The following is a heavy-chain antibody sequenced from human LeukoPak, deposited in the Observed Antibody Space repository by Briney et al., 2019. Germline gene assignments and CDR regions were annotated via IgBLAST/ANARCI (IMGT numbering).Heavy chain of an antibody. CDR2: IYYSGST. D-gene: IGHD3-22*01. V-gene: IGHV4-59*01. CDR3: ARAGYYDSSGYLWLDY. CDR1: GGSISSYY. Sequence: PSETLSLTCTVSGGSISSYYWSWIRQPPGKGLERIGYIYYSGSTNYNPSLKSRVTISVDTSKNQFSLKLSSVTAADTAVYYCARAGYYDSSGYLWLDYWGQGTLVTVSS. J-gene: IGHJ4*02.